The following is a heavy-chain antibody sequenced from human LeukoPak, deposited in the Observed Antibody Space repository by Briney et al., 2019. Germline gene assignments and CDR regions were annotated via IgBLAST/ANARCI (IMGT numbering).Heavy chain of an antibody. J-gene: IGHJ4*02. Sequence: GSSLRLSCAASGFILSNHWMTWVRQAPGKGPEWVANMNKDGSEKYYVDSVEGRFTISRDNAKNSLYLQMNSPRAEDTAVYYCARDSTYLKLWGQGTLVTVSS. D-gene: IGHD2-2*01. V-gene: IGHV3-7*01. CDR2: MNKDGSEK. CDR1: GFILSNHW. CDR3: ARDSTYLKL.